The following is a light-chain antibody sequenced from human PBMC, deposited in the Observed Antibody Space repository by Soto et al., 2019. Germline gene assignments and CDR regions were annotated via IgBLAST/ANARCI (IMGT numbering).Light chain of an antibody. J-gene: IGLJ1*01. CDR1: SSDIGVYNY. CDR2: EVN. Sequence: QSALTQPASVSGSPGQSITFSCTGTSSDIGVYNYVSWYQQHPGKAPKLMIYEVNNRPSGVSNRFSGSESGNTASLTICGLQAEDEADYYCSSYTTSNTYVFGTGTKVTVL. CDR3: SSYTTSNTYV. V-gene: IGLV2-14*01.